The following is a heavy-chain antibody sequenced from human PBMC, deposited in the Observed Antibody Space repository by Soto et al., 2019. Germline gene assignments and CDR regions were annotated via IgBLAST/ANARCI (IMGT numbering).Heavy chain of an antibody. D-gene: IGHD2-8*01. J-gene: IGHJ6*02. V-gene: IGHV3-33*01. CDR2: IWHDGTNK. CDR1: GFTFNSFG. Sequence: QVQLVESGGGVVQPGTSLRLSCEASGFTFNSFGMHWVRQAPGKGLEWVAAIWHDGTNKYYVDSVKGRFTISRDNSKDTLYLQMNSLRAEDTAVYYCARTGLQIVQATSYYYGLDVWDQGTTVTVSS. CDR3: ARTGLQIVQATSYYYGLDV.